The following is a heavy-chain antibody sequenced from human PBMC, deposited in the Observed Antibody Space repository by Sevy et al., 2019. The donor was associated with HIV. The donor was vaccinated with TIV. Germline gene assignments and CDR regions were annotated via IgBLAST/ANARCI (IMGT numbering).Heavy chain of an antibody. J-gene: IGHJ5*02. D-gene: IGHD4-4*01. CDR3: ARDVTNNWFDP. V-gene: IGHV4-59*01. CDR2: IYYSGST. Sequence: SETLSLTCTVSGGSISSYYWSWIRQPPGKGLEWIGYIYYSGSTNYNPSLKSRVTISVDTSKNQFSLKLSSVTAADTAVYYCARDVTNNWFDPWGQRTLVTVSS. CDR1: GGSISSYY.